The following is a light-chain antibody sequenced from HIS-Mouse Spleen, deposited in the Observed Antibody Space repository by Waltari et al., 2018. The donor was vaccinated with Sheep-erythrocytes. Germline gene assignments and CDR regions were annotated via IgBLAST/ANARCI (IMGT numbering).Light chain of an antibody. CDR1: SSDVGGYNY. CDR2: EVS. Sequence: QSALTQPASVSGSPGQSITISCTGTSSDVGGYNYVSWSQQHPGKAPKPMIYEVSNRPSGFYNLFSGSKSGNTAALTISGLQAEDEADYYCSSYTSSSTWVFGGGTKLTVL. J-gene: IGLJ3*02. V-gene: IGLV2-14*01. CDR3: SSYTSSSTWV.